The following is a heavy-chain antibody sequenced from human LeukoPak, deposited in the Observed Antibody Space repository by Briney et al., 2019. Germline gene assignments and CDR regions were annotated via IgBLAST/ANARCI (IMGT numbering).Heavy chain of an antibody. CDR1: GFTFSSYE. CDR3: ATTLYSSSWLSAYYYYYYMDV. V-gene: IGHV3-48*03. D-gene: IGHD6-13*01. J-gene: IGHJ6*03. CDR2: ISSSGSTI. Sequence: GGSLGLSCAASGFTFSSYEMNWVRQAPGKGLEWVSYISSSGSTIYYADSVKGRFTISRDNAKNSLYLQMNSLRAEDTAVYYCATTLYSSSWLSAYYYYYYMDVWGKGTTVTVSS.